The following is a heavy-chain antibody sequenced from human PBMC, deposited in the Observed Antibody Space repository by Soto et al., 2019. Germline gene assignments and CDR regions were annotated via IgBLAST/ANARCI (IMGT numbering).Heavy chain of an antibody. CDR3: ARGVDSWSGYLF. J-gene: IGHJ4*02. Sequence: SEILSLTCGLYGGSFDGYYWSWIRQSPVKGLEWIGEIHHSGSTKYNPSLKSRVSLSVDTSTKQFSLKMTSMTAADRGVYYCARGVDSWSGYLFWGQGTPVTVS. D-gene: IGHD3-3*01. CDR2: IHHSGST. CDR1: GGSFDGYY. V-gene: IGHV4-34*01.